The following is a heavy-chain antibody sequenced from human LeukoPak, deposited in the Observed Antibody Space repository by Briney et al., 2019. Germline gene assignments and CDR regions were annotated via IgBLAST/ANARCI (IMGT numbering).Heavy chain of an antibody. J-gene: IGHJ4*02. D-gene: IGHD6-13*01. CDR1: GFTFDDYA. CDR2: ISWNSGSI. Sequence: PGRSLRLSCAASGFTFDDYAMHWVRQAPGKGLEWVSGISWNSGSIGYADSVKGRFTISRDNAKNSLYLQMNSLRAENTALYYCASSSWYYWGQGTLVTVSS. CDR3: ASSSWYY. V-gene: IGHV3-9*01.